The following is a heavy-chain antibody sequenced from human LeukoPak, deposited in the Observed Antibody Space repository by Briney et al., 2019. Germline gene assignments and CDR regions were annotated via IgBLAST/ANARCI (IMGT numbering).Heavy chain of an antibody. CDR3: ARALPGMAVAGNYGFDL. V-gene: IGHV3-48*03. CDR2: ISSSGSTI. D-gene: IGHD6-19*01. J-gene: IGHJ3*01. Sequence: GGSLRLSCAASGFTFSSYEMNWVRQAPGKGLEWVSYISSSGSTIYYADSVKGRFTISRDNSKNTLYLQMNSLRAEDTAVYYCARALPGMAVAGNYGFDLRGQGTMVTVSS. CDR1: GFTFSSYE.